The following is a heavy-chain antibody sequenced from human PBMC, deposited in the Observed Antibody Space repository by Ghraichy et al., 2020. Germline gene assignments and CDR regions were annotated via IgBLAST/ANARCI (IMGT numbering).Heavy chain of an antibody. CDR2: VSGGGDTT. D-gene: IGHD3-10*01. CDR3: AKDRLTMSKVTMGGALDV. J-gene: IGHJ3*01. V-gene: IGHV3-23*01. CDR1: GFTFISYA. Sequence: GGSLRLSCSASGFTFISYAMNWVRQAPGKGLEWVAGVSGGGDTTYFADSLKGRFTISRDNSKNMVYLQMNSLSADDTAVYYCAKDRLTMSKVTMGGALDVWGPGTMVTVSS.